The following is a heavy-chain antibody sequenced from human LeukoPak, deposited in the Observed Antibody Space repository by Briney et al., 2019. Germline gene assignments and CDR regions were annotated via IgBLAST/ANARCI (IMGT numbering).Heavy chain of an antibody. Sequence: ASVKVSCKVSGYTLTELSMHWVRQAPGKGLEWMGGFDPEDGETIYAQKFQGRVTMTEDTSTDTAYMGLSSLRSEDTAVYYCAITPRGSQWLAAFDYWGQGTLVTVSS. J-gene: IGHJ4*02. V-gene: IGHV1-24*01. CDR1: GYTLTELS. CDR3: AITPRGSQWLAAFDY. D-gene: IGHD6-19*01. CDR2: FDPEDGET.